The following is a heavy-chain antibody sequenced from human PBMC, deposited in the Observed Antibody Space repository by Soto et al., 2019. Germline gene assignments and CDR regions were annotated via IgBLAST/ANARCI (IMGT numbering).Heavy chain of an antibody. D-gene: IGHD5-12*01. CDR3: AKPLNSGYSIYYYYYMDV. Sequence: GGSLRLSCAASGFTFSSYAMSWVRQAPGKGLEWVSAISGSGGSTYYADSVKGRFTISRDNSKNTLYMQMNSLRAEDTAVSYCAKPLNSGYSIYYYYYMDVWGKGTTVTVSS. CDR2: ISGSGGST. J-gene: IGHJ6*03. CDR1: GFTFSSYA. V-gene: IGHV3-23*01.